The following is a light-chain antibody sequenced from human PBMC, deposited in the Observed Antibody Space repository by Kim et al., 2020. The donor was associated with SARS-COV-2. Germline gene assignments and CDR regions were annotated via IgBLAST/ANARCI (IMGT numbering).Light chain of an antibody. CDR2: SKN. CDR3: TVRDSSGNQGV. CDR1: SLGSNY. Sequence: GHTVSITGKGDSLGSNYAIWYQQMPGPAPVLLIYSKNQRPSGIPDRFSGSSSGNSASLTITGAQAGDEADYYCTVRDSSGNQGVFGGGTQLTVL. J-gene: IGLJ2*01. V-gene: IGLV3-19*01.